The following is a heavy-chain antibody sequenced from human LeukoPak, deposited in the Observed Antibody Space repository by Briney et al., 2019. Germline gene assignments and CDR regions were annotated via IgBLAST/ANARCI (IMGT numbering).Heavy chain of an antibody. CDR2: INNDGSST. D-gene: IGHD1-7*01. V-gene: IGHV3-74*01. CDR1: GFTFSSYW. Sequence: GGSLRLSCAASGFTFSSYWMHWVRQAPGKGLVWVSRINNDGSSTTYADFVKGRLTISRDNAKNTLYLQMNSLRAEDTAVYYCARVGESGTFDYWGQGTLVTVSS. CDR3: ARVGESGTFDY. J-gene: IGHJ4*02.